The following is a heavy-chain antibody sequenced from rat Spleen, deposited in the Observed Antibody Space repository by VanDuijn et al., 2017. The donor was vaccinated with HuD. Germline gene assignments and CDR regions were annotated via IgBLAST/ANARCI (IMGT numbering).Heavy chain of an antibody. CDR1: GFTFNNYG. D-gene: IGHD1-11*01. Sequence: EVQLVESDGGLVQPGRSLKLSCAASGFTFNNYGMAWVRQAPAKGLEWVATISSDGSNTYYRDSVKGRFTISRDNAKRTLFLQMDSLRSEDTATYYCAREGVGLYWGQGVMVTVSS. V-gene: IGHV5-29*01. CDR2: ISSDGSNT. J-gene: IGHJ2*01. CDR3: AREGVGLY.